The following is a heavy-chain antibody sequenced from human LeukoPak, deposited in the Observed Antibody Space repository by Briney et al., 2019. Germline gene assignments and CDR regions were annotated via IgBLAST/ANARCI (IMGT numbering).Heavy chain of an antibody. Sequence: ASVKVSCTASGYTFTGYYMHWVRQAPGQGLEWMGRINPNSGGTNYAQKFQGRVTMTRDTSISTAYMELSRLRSDGTAVYYCARSDCTNGVCWSTYYYGMDVWGQGTTVTVSS. CDR2: INPNSGGT. CDR1: GYTFTGYY. D-gene: IGHD2-8*01. V-gene: IGHV1-2*06. CDR3: ARSDCTNGVCWSTYYYGMDV. J-gene: IGHJ6*02.